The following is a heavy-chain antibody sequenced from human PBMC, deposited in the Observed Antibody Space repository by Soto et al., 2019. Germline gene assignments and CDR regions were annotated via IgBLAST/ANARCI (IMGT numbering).Heavy chain of an antibody. D-gene: IGHD2-15*01. J-gene: IGHJ4*02. Sequence: EVHLVESGGGVVQPGESLRLSCAASGLTVSSSQMSWVRQAPGKGLEWVSVIFSGGSEYYADSVKGRFTISRDTSKNTLYLQMNSLRVEDTAVYYSARGSAASFDYWGQGTLVTVSS. CDR2: IFSGGSE. CDR3: ARGSAASFDY. V-gene: IGHV3-66*01. CDR1: GLTVSSSQ.